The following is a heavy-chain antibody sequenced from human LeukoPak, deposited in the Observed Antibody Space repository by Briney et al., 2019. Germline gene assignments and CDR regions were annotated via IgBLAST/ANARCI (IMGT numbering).Heavy chain of an antibody. Sequence: GGSLRPSCAASGFTFSSYAMSWVRQAPGKGLEWVSAISGSGGSTYYADSVKGRFTISRDNSNNTLYLQMNSLRAEDTAVYYCAKDPDVLLWFGELYYWGQGTLVTVSS. CDR2: ISGSGGST. CDR1: GFTFSSYA. CDR3: AKDPDVLLWFGELYY. J-gene: IGHJ4*02. D-gene: IGHD3-10*01. V-gene: IGHV3-23*01.